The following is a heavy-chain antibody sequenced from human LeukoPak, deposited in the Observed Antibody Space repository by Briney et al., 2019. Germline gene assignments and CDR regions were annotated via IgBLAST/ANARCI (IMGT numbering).Heavy chain of an antibody. CDR2: IDYSGST. D-gene: IGHD3-10*01. J-gene: IGHJ4*02. Sequence: PSQTLSLTCTVSGGSISSGDYYWSWIRQPPGKGLEWIGYIDYSGSTYYNPSLKSRVTISVDTSKNQFSLKLSSVTAADTAVYYCARWGTMVRGVHRAHFDYWGQGTLVTVSS. CDR1: GGSISSGDYY. CDR3: ARWGTMVRGVHRAHFDY. V-gene: IGHV4-30-4*01.